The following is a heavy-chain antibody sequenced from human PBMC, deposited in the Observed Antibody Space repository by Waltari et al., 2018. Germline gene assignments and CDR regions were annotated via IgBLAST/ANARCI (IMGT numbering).Heavy chain of an antibody. CDR1: GGSIRSSSYY. CDR2: IYYSGST. Sequence: QLQLQESGPGLVKPSETLSLTGPVSGGSIRSSSYYWGWLRQPPGKGLEWIGSIYYSGSTYYNPSLKSRVTISVDTSKNQFSLKLSSVTAADTAVYYCARPLITIFGVAPFGYWGQGTLVTVSS. V-gene: IGHV4-39*07. CDR3: ARPLITIFGVAPFGY. D-gene: IGHD3-3*01. J-gene: IGHJ4*02.